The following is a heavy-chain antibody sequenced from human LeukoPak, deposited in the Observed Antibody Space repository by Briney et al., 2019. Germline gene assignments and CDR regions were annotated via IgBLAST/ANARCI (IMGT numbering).Heavy chain of an antibody. D-gene: IGHD3-22*01. CDR1: GGTFSSYA. V-gene: IGHV1-69*05. CDR3: ARSSRCYDSSGLQAYYFDY. Sequence: GASVKVSCKASGGTFSSYAISWVRQAPGQGLEWMGGIIPIFGTANYAQKFQGRVTITTDESTSTAYMELSSLRSEDTAVYYCARSSRCYDSSGLQAYYFDYWGQGTLVTVSS. CDR2: IIPIFGTA. J-gene: IGHJ4*02.